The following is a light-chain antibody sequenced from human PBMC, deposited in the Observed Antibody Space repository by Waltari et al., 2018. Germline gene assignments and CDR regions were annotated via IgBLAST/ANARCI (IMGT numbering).Light chain of an antibody. CDR2: GAS. Sequence: EIVMTQSPATLSVSPGESATLSSRASQSVSSNLAWYQQKPGQAPRLLIYGASTRATGNPARFSGSVSGTEFTLTISSLQSEDFAVYYCQQYNNWPPAYTFGQGTKLEIK. CDR3: QQYNNWPPAYT. V-gene: IGKV3-15*01. CDR1: QSVSSN. J-gene: IGKJ2*01.